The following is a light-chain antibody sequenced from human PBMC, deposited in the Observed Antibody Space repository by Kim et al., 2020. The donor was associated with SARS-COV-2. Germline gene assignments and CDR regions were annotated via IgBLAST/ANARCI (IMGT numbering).Light chain of an antibody. CDR3: CSYAGSYTFYV. CDR2: DVT. CDR1: SSDVGGYNH. Sequence: QSVTISCTVTSSDVGGYNHVSWYQQHPGKAPKLMIYDVTKRPSGVPDRFSGSKSGNTASLTISGLQAEDEADYYCCSYAGSYTFYVFGTGTKVTVL. J-gene: IGLJ1*01. V-gene: IGLV2-11*03.